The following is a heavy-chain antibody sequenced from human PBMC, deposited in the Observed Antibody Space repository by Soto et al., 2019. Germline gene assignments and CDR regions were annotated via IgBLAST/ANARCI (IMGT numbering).Heavy chain of an antibody. V-gene: IGHV1-8*01. Sequence: ASVKVSCKASGYTFTSYDINWVRQATGQGLEWMGWMNPNSGNTGYAQKFQGRVTMTRNTSISTAYMELSSLRSEDTAVYYCARGHLWFGELKDDFDYWGQGTLVTVSS. CDR3: ARGHLWFGELKDDFDY. D-gene: IGHD3-10*01. CDR2: MNPNSGNT. CDR1: GYTFTSYD. J-gene: IGHJ4*02.